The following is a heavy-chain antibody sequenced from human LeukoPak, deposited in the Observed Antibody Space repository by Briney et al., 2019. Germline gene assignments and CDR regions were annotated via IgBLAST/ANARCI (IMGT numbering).Heavy chain of an antibody. Sequence: GGSLRLSCAASGFTFSSYAMSWVRQAPGKGLEWVSAISGSGGSTYYADSVKGRFTISRDNSKNTLYLQMNSLRAEDTAVYYCAKGHYDILTGYYVYYYYYMDVWGKGTTVTVSS. D-gene: IGHD3-9*01. CDR3: AKGHYDILTGYYVYYYYYMDV. J-gene: IGHJ6*03. V-gene: IGHV3-23*01. CDR1: GFTFSSYA. CDR2: ISGSGGST.